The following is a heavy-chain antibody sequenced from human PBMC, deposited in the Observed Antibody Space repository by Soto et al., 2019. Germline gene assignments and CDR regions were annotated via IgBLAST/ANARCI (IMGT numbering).Heavy chain of an antibody. D-gene: IGHD3-10*01. CDR2: IYSGGST. Sequence: EVQLVESGGGLVQPGGSLRLSCAASGFTVSSNYMSWVRQAPGKGLGWVSVIYSGGSTYYEDSLKGRFTISRDNSKNTLYLQMNSLRAEDTAVYYCARRPTYYYGSGTSEVWGKGTTVTVSS. V-gene: IGHV3-66*04. CDR3: ARRPTYYYGSGTSEV. J-gene: IGHJ6*04. CDR1: GFTVSSNY.